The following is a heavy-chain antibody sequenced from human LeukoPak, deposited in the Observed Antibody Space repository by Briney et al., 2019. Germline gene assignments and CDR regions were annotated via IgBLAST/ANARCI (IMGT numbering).Heavy chain of an antibody. CDR3: ARDYARITMIVVVTPRDAFDI. CDR1: GFTFDDYA. Sequence: PGGSLRLSCAASGFTFDDYAMHWVRQAPGKGLEWVAVISYDGSNKYYADSVKGRFTISRDNSKNTLYLQMNSLRAEDTAVYYCARDYARITMIVVVTPRDAFDIWGQGTMVTVSS. V-gene: IGHV3-30-3*01. J-gene: IGHJ3*02. CDR2: ISYDGSNK. D-gene: IGHD3-22*01.